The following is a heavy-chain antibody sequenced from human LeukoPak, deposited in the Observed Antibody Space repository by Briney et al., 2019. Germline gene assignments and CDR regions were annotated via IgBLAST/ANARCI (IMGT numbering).Heavy chain of an antibody. Sequence: TGGSLTLSCAASGFTFRSYAMSWVRQAPGRGLEWVSAISASGGNTYYADSVKGRFTISRDNSKNTLHLQMNSLRAEDTALYYCAKDPTIAVAHFDYWGQGTLVTVSS. CDR1: GFTFRSYA. CDR2: ISASGGNT. D-gene: IGHD6-19*01. J-gene: IGHJ4*02. V-gene: IGHV3-23*01. CDR3: AKDPTIAVAHFDY.